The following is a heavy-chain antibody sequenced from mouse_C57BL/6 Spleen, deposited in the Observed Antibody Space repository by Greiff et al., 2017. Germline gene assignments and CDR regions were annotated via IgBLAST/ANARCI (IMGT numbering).Heavy chain of an antibody. D-gene: IGHD2-4*01. J-gene: IGHJ3*01. CDR2: ISYDGSN. V-gene: IGHV3-6*01. CDR1: GYSITSGYY. CDR3: ARMDDYAWFVY. Sequence: EVQLQESGPGLVKPSQSLSLTCSVTGYSITSGYYWNWIRQFPGNKLEWMGYISYDGSNNYNPSLKNRISITRDTSKNQFFLKLNSVTTEDTATYYCARMDDYAWFVYWGQGTLVTVSA.